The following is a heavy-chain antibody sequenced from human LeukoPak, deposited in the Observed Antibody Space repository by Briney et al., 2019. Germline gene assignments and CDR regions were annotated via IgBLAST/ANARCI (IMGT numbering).Heavy chain of an antibody. V-gene: IGHV1-2*02. Sequence: PWASVKVSCKASGYTFTGYYMHWVRQAPGQGLEWMGWINPNSGGTNYAQKFQGRVTMTRDTSISTAYMELSRLRSDDTAVYYCAKDGPKQLEHIVVVTHFDYWGQGTLVTVSS. CDR1: GYTFTGYY. J-gene: IGHJ4*02. CDR2: INPNSGGT. CDR3: AKDGPKQLEHIVVVTHFDY. D-gene: IGHD2-21*02.